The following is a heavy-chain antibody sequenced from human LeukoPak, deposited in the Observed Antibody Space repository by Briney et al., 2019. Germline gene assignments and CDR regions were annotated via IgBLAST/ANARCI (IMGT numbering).Heavy chain of an antibody. Sequence: AASVKVSCKASGYTFTSYGISWVRQAPGQGLEWMGWISAYNGNTNYAQKLQGRVTMTTDTSTSTAYMELRSLRSDDTAVYYCARTVTVVTPAYNWFDPWGQGTLVTVSS. J-gene: IGHJ5*02. CDR3: ARTVTVVTPAYNWFDP. D-gene: IGHD4-23*01. CDR1: GYTFTSYG. V-gene: IGHV1-18*01. CDR2: ISAYNGNT.